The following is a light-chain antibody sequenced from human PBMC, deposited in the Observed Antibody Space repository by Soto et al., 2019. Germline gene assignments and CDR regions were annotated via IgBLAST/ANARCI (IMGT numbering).Light chain of an antibody. CDR3: SSFASSNTWV. J-gene: IGLJ3*02. CDR1: SSDVGAYNY. CDR2: AVT. V-gene: IGLV2-8*01. Sequence: QSALTQPPSASGSPGQSVTISCTGTSSDVGAYNYVSWYQQHAGKAPKLVIYAVTKRPSGVPDRFSGSKSANTASLTVSGLQAEDEADYYCSSFASSNTWVFGGGTKRTVL.